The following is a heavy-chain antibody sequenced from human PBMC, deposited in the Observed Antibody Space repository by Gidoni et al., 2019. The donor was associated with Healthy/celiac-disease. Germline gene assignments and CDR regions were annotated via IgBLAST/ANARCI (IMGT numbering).Heavy chain of an antibody. J-gene: IGHJ4*02. Sequence: VQLFQSGAAVTKPGASLKISCTGSGYSFTSSCSGWVRQMPGKGLEWLGIIDPGESDSRYSPSCQGQVTISVDKSINTAYLQWSSLKASDTAMYYCARLMVTFGGVIVNGYFDYWGQGTLVTVSS. V-gene: IGHV5-51*01. CDR2: IDPGESDS. CDR1: GYSFTSSC. D-gene: IGHD3-16*02. CDR3: ARLMVTFGGVIVNGYFDY.